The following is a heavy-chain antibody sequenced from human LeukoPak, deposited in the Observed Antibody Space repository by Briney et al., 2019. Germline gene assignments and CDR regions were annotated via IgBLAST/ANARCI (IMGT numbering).Heavy chain of an antibody. CDR3: ARDPLYCSSTSCDGEGYYFDY. CDR2: ISAYNGNT. D-gene: IGHD2-2*01. V-gene: IGHV1-18*01. Sequence: ASVKVSCKASGYTFTSYDINWVRQAPGQGLEWMGWISAYNGNTNYAQNLQGRVTMTTDTSTSTVYMELRSLRSDDTAVYYCARDPLYCSSTSCDGEGYYFDYWGQGTLVTVSS. CDR1: GYTFTSYD. J-gene: IGHJ4*02.